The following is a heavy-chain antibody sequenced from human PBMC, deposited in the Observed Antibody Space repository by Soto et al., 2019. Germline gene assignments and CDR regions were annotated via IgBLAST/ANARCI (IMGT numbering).Heavy chain of an antibody. CDR3: GRASWIQLWQRDYFDY. Sequence: GASVKVSCKASGYTFTGYYMHWVRQAPGQGLEWMGWINPNSGGTNYAQKFQGWVTMTRDTSISTAYMELSSLRSEDTAVYYCGRASWIQLWQRDYFDYWGQGTLVTVSS. CDR1: GYTFTGYY. D-gene: IGHD5-18*01. V-gene: IGHV1-2*04. J-gene: IGHJ4*02. CDR2: INPNSGGT.